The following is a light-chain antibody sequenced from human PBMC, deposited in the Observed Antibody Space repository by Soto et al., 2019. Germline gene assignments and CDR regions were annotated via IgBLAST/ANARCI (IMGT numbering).Light chain of an antibody. Sequence: QSALTQPASVSGSPGQSTTISCTGTSSDVGDYNYVSWYQQHPGKAPKLIIYGVSNRPSGISNRFSGSKSGNTASLTISGLQAEDEADYYCSSYTSTNTLVFGGGTKLTVL. J-gene: IGLJ2*01. CDR2: GVS. CDR1: SSDVGDYNY. V-gene: IGLV2-14*01. CDR3: SSYTSTNTLV.